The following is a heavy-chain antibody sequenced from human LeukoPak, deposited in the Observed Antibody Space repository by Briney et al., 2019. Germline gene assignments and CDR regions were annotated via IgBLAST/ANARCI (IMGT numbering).Heavy chain of an antibody. V-gene: IGHV1-69*13. CDR1: GGTFSSYA. CDR2: IIPIFGTA. CDR3: AIMLSPTYYYYMDV. J-gene: IGHJ6*03. Sequence: VASVKVSCKASGGTFSSYAISWARQAPGQGLEWMGGIIPIFGTANYAQKFQGRVTITADESTSTAYMELSSLRSEDTAVYYCAIMLSPTYYYYMDVWGKGTTVTISS. D-gene: IGHD2-8*01.